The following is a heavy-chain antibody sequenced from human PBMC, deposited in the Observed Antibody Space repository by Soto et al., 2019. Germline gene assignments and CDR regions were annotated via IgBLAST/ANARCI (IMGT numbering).Heavy chain of an antibody. D-gene: IGHD6-13*01. CDR3: ARDFDSVRTTRRKQYSSSWCGY. CDR1: VFTFSSYG. CDR2: IWYDGSNK. J-gene: IGHJ4*02. Sequence: QVQLVESGGGVVQPGRSLRLSCAASVFTFSSYGMHWVRQAPGKGLEWVAVIWYDGSNKYYADSVKGRFTISRDNSKNTLYLQMNSLRAEDTAVYYCARDFDSVRTTRRKQYSSSWCGYYGQGTLVTVSS. V-gene: IGHV3-33*01.